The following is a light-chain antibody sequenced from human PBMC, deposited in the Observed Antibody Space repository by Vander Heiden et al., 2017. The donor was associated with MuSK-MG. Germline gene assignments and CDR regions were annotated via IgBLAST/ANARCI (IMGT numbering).Light chain of an antibody. CDR1: RDISTY. V-gene: IGKV1-39*01. CDR3: QQGDSRPPNT. Sequence: DIQITQSPSSLSAFVGDTVTITCRASRDISTYLNWYQQKQGKAPRLLIYAACKLQSGVPSRFSRSGSGRDFTLTVASLQAEDAAPYYCQQGDSRPPNTFGGGTRLEIK. CDR2: AAC. J-gene: IGKJ4*01.